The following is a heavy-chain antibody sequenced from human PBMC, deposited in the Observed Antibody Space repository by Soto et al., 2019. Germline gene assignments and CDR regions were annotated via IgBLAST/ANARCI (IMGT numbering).Heavy chain of an antibody. CDR1: GGSISSYY. V-gene: IGHV4-59*01. Sequence: SETLSLTCTVSGGSISSYYWSWIRQPPGKGLEWIGYIYYSGSTNYNPSLKSRVTISVDTSKNQFSLKLSSVTAADTAVYYCARVSGNYVPFYYCYYMDVWGKGTTVTVSS. CDR3: ARVSGNYVPFYYCYYMDV. D-gene: IGHD4-4*01. CDR2: IYYSGST. J-gene: IGHJ6*03.